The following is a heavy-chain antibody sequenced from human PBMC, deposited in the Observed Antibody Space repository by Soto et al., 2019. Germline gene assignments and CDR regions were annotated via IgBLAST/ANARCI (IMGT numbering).Heavy chain of an antibody. CDR2: IYYSGST. V-gene: IGHV4-59*08. J-gene: IGHJ6*03. CDR3: ARHTPLLWFGELWGSGFYYYYMDV. D-gene: IGHD3-10*01. CDR1: GGSISSYY. Sequence: SETLSLTCTVSGGSISSYYWSWIRQPPGKGLEWIGYIYYSGSTNYNPSLKSRVTISVDTSKNQFSLKLSSVTAADTAVYYCARHTPLLWFGELWGSGFYYYYMDVWGKGTTVTVSS.